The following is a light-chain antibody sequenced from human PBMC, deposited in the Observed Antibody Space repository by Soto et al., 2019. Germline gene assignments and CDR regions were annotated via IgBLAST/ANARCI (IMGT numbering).Light chain of an antibody. CDR1: SSDVGSYNH. J-gene: IGLJ1*01. CDR3: ISYTGSSTSYV. CDR2: EVT. Sequence: QSALTQPASVSGSPGQSITISFSGTSSDVGSYNHVAWYQQFPGKTPKLIIYEVTYRPSGVTHRFSASKSGNTASLTISGLQAEDEADYYCISYTGSSTSYVFGTGTKVTV. V-gene: IGLV2-14*01.